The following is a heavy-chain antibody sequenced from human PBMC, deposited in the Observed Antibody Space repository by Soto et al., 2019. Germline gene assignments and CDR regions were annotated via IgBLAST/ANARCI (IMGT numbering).Heavy chain of an antibody. CDR1: GFTFSSYG. D-gene: IGHD3-16*01. J-gene: IGHJ4*02. CDR3: ARTYYDYIWASDY. Sequence: QVQLVESGGGVVQPGRSLRLSCAASGFTFSSYGMHWVRQAPGKGLEWVAVIWYDGSNKYYADSVKGRFTISRDNSKNTLYLQMNSLRAEDTAVYYCARTYYDYIWASDYWGQGTLVTVSS. V-gene: IGHV3-33*01. CDR2: IWYDGSNK.